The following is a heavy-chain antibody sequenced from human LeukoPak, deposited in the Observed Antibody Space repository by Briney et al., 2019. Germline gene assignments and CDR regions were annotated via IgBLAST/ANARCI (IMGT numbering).Heavy chain of an antibody. V-gene: IGHV1-2*02. D-gene: IGHD1-1*01. CDR2: INHYNGYT. J-gene: IGHJ4*02. Sequence: GASVKVSCKSSGYTFTDHFIHWVRQAPGQGLEWVGEINHYNGYTKYAWRLQGRVTMTRDTSISTAFMEVSRLTSDDTAVYYCARDYSLNDYWGQGTLVTVAS. CDR3: ARDYSLNDY. CDR1: GYTFTDHF.